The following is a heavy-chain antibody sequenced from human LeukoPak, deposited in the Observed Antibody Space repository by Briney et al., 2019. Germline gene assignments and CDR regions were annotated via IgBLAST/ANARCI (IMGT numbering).Heavy chain of an antibody. V-gene: IGHV3-23*01. CDR3: AKKRVAVAGSHYFDY. J-gene: IGHJ4*02. CDR2: ISDGGGST. D-gene: IGHD6-19*01. Sequence: GGSLRLSCAASGFTFSSYAMSWVRQAPGKGLEWVSGISDGGGSTYYADSVKGRFTISRDNSKNTLYLQMNTLRAEDTAVYYCAKKRVAVAGSHYFDYWGQGAQVTVSS. CDR1: GFTFSSYA.